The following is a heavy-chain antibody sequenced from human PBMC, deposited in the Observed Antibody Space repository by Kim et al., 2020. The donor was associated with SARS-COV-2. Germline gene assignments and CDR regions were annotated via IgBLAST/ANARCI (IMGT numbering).Heavy chain of an antibody. CDR1: GGSISSSSYY. D-gene: IGHD3-10*01. J-gene: IGHJ5*02. V-gene: IGHV4-39*01. CDR3: ARHDGSITMVRGGCDP. Sequence: SETLSLTCTVSGGSISSSSYYWGWIRQPPGKGLEWIGSIYYSGSTYYNPSLKSRVTISVDTSKNQFSLKLSSVTAADTAVYYCARHDGSITMVRGGCDPWGQGTLVTVSS. CDR2: IYYSGST.